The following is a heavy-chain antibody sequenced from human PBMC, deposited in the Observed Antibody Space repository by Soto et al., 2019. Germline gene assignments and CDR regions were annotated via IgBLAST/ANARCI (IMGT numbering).Heavy chain of an antibody. J-gene: IGHJ6*02. D-gene: IGHD2-2*02. CDR3: TRDGRRGVYQLLYPLPDEYYYGMDV. CDR2: IRSKAYGGTT. CDR1: GFTFGDYA. Sequence: PGGSLRLSCTASGFTFGDYAMSWVRQAPGKGLEWVGFIRSKAYGGTTEYAASVKGRFTISRDDSKSIAYLQMNSLKTEDTAVYYCTRDGRRGVYQLLYPLPDEYYYGMDVWGQGTTVTVSS. V-gene: IGHV3-49*04.